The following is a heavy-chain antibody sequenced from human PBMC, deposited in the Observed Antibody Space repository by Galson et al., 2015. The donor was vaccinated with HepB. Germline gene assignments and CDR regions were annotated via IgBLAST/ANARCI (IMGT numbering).Heavy chain of an antibody. CDR3: ARGRPGYTISWYNY. V-gene: IGHV1-8*01. Sequence: SVKVSCKASGYTFSVYDINWVRQAPGQGLEWVGWMNPNSGDTAYASEFQGRVTMTRNTSISTVYMELGSLRSEDTAVYYCARGRPGYTISWYNYWGQGTLVTVSS. CDR1: GYTFSVYD. J-gene: IGHJ4*02. D-gene: IGHD6-13*01. CDR2: MNPNSGDT.